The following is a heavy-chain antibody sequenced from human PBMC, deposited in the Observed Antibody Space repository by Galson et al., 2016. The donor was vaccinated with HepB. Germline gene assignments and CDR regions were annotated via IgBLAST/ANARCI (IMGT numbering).Heavy chain of an antibody. Sequence: SVKVSCKASGYTFSSYGISWVRQAPGQGLEWMGWISANNDNTIYARRLQPRVIMTTDTSTRTAYMELRNLRSDDTAVYYCARDAGSSGYYEGELPADYWGQGTLVTVSS. D-gene: IGHD3-22*01. CDR3: ARDAGSSGYYEGELPADY. V-gene: IGHV1-18*01. J-gene: IGHJ4*02. CDR1: GYTFSSYG. CDR2: ISANNDNT.